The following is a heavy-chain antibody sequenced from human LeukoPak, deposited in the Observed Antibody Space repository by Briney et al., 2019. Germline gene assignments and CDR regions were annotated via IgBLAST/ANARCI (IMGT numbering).Heavy chain of an antibody. CDR1: GFTFSSYA. D-gene: IGHD6-13*01. CDR3: AKDPNSSWYYFDY. Sequence: GGSLRLSCAASGFTFSSYAMHWVRQAPGKGLEWVSAISGSGGSTYYADSVKGRFTISRDNSKNTLYLQMNSLRAEDTAVYYCAKDPNSSWYYFDYWGQGTLVTVSS. V-gene: IGHV3-23*01. J-gene: IGHJ4*02. CDR2: ISGSGGST.